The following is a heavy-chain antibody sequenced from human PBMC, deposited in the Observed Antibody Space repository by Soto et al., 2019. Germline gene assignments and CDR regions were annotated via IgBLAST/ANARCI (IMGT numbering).Heavy chain of an antibody. V-gene: IGHV3-74*01. J-gene: IGHJ4*02. CDR1: GFSFSTYW. CDR3: VRDGEGFDY. Sequence: GGSLRLSCAASGFSFSTYWMYWVRQPPGKGLVWVPRIKNDGSSASYADSVKGRFTISRDNAKSTLYLQMNSLRADDTALYYCVRDGEGFDYWGQGTQVTVSS. D-gene: IGHD7-27*01. CDR2: IKNDGSSA.